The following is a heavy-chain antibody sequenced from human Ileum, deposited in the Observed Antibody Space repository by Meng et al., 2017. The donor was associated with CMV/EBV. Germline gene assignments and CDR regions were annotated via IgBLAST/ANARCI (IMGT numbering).Heavy chain of an antibody. D-gene: IGHD1-1*01. J-gene: IGHJ4*02. V-gene: IGHV4-39*07. CDR1: GDSISSITNNSYY. Sequence: SETLSLTCTVSGDSISSITNNSYYWGWIRQPPGKGLEWIGNIHYSGSTWYNPALQSRVTISVDTSKNQFFLKVSSVTAADTAIYYCARVQIQQRLDYWGQGTLVTVSS. CDR2: IHYSGST. CDR3: ARVQIQQRLDY.